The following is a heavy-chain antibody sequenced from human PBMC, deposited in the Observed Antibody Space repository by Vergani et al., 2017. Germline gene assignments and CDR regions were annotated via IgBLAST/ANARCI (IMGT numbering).Heavy chain of an antibody. CDR1: GYTFTSHY. CDR3: ATVNWPRMGFDP. D-gene: IGHD1-1*01. Sequence: QVQLVQSGAEVKKPGASVKVSCKASGYTFTSHYMHWVRQAPGQGLEWMGIINPSGGSTSYAQKFQGRVTMTRDTSTSTVYMELSSLRSEDTAVYYCATVNWPRMGFDPWGQGTLVTVSS. CDR2: INPSGGST. V-gene: IGHV1-46*01. J-gene: IGHJ5*02.